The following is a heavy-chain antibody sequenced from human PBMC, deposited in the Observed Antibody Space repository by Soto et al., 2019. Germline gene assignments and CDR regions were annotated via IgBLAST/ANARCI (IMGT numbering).Heavy chain of an antibody. V-gene: IGHV6-1*01. Sequence: SQTLSLTCAISGDSVSSNSAAWNWIRQSPSRGLEWLGRTYYRSKWYNDYAVSVKSRITINPDTSKNQFSLQLNSVTPEDTAVYYWARSGGTTLGYYYGMDVWGQGTTVTVSS. J-gene: IGHJ6*02. CDR3: ARSGGTTLGYYYGMDV. CDR2: TYYRSKWYN. D-gene: IGHD1-7*01. CDR1: GDSVSSNSAA.